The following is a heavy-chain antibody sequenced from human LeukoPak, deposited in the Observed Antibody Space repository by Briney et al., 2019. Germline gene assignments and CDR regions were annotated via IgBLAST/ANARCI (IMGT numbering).Heavy chain of an antibody. Sequence: PGGSLRLSCAASGFTFSSFSMNWVRQAPGKGLEWVSSISSSSSYIYYADSVKGRFTISRDNAKNSLYLQMNSLRAEDTAVYYCARDLPSSSSWRGYYFDYWGQGTLVTVSS. D-gene: IGHD6-13*01. J-gene: IGHJ4*02. CDR3: ARDLPSSSSWRGYYFDY. V-gene: IGHV3-21*01. CDR1: GFTFSSFS. CDR2: ISSSSSYI.